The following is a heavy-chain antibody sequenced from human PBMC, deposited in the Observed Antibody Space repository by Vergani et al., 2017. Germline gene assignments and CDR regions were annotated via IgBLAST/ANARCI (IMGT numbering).Heavy chain of an antibody. V-gene: IGHV3-21*01. CDR3: ASSITIFGVVKFDP. CDR2: ISSSSSYI. J-gene: IGHJ5*02. D-gene: IGHD3-3*01. CDR1: GFTFSSYS. Sequence: EVQLVESGGGLVKPGGSLRLSCAASGFTFSSYSMNWVRQAPGKGLEWVSSISSSSSYIYYADSVKGRFTISSDNATNSLYLQMNSLRAEDTAVYYCASSITIFGVVKFDPWGQGTLVTVSS.